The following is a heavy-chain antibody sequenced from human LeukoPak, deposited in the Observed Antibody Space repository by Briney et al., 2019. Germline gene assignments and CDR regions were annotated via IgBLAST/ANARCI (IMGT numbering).Heavy chain of an antibody. CDR3: ARGPPPDLDY. CDR1: GGSISSYY. CDR2: IHPSGST. J-gene: IGHJ4*02. V-gene: IGHV4-4*07. Sequence: SETLSLTCTVSGGSISSYYWSWIRQPAGKGLEWIGRIHPSGSTNYNPSLKSRVTLSVDTSKNEFSLKLSSVTAADTAVYYCARGPPPDLDYWGRGTLVTVSS.